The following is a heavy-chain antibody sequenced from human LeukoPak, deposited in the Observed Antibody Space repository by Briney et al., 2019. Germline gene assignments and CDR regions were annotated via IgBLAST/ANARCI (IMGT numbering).Heavy chain of an antibody. CDR2: IKQDGSEK. V-gene: IGHV3-7*01. CDR3: ARDSGYASYYYYYYMDV. J-gene: IGHJ6*03. Sequence: GGSLRFSCAASGFTFSSYWMSWVRQAPGKGLEWVANIKQDGSEKYYVDSVKGRFTISGDNAKNSLYLQMNSLRAEDTAVYYCARDSGYASYYYYYYMDVWGKGTTVTVSS. D-gene: IGHD2-2*01. CDR1: GFTFSSYW.